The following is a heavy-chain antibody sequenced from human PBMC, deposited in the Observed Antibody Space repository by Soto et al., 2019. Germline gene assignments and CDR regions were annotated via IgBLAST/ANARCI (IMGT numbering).Heavy chain of an antibody. D-gene: IGHD2-8*01. V-gene: IGHV4-31*03. CDR1: GGSISSVCYY. CDR3: ARVSGMVYAISGMDV. Sequence: LSLTCTVSGGSISSVCYYWSLIRPPPGKGLEWIGYIYYSGSTYYNPSLKSRVTISVDTSKNQFSLKLSSVTAADTAVYYCARVSGMVYAISGMDVWGQGTTVNVS. CDR2: IYYSGST. J-gene: IGHJ6*02.